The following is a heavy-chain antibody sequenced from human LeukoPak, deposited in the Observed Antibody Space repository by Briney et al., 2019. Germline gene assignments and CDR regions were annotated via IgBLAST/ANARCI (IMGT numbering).Heavy chain of an antibody. Sequence: GGSLRLSCGASGFTFSSYGMHWVRQAPGKGLEWVAVISYDGSNKYYADSVKGRFTISRDNSKNTLYLQMNSLRAEDTAVYYCANHGHYYDSSGFSYDAFYIWGQGTMVTVSS. CDR2: ISYDGSNK. V-gene: IGHV3-30*18. CDR3: ANHGHYYDSSGFSYDAFYI. CDR1: GFTFSSYG. D-gene: IGHD3-22*01. J-gene: IGHJ3*02.